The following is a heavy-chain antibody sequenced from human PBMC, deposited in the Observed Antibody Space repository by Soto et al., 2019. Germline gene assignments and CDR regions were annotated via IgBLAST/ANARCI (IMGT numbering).Heavy chain of an antibody. D-gene: IGHD3-9*01. Sequence: SETLSLTCTGSGGSVSSNTEYWTWLRQPPGKGLEWIGYFFSSGSTNYNPSLKSRVTISVDTSKNQFSLRLSSVTAADTAVYYCARHEKKFDPLDYWGQGTLVTVSS. CDR3: ARHEKKFDPLDY. J-gene: IGHJ4*02. V-gene: IGHV4-61*01. CDR1: GGSVSSNTEY. CDR2: FFSSGST.